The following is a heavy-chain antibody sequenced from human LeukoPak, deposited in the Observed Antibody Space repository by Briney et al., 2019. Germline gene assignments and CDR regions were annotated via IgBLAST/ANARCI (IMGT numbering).Heavy chain of an antibody. CDR1: GGSINSGY. CDR3: ARHSDYSSSWIPYYFDY. Sequence: SETLSLTCSVSGGSINSGYWSWIRQPPGKGLEWIGYIYYSGSTNYNPSLKSRVTISVDTSKNQFSLKLSSVTAADTAVYYCARHSDYSSSWIPYYFDYWGQGTLVTVSS. CDR2: IYYSGST. J-gene: IGHJ4*02. D-gene: IGHD6-13*01. V-gene: IGHV4-59*08.